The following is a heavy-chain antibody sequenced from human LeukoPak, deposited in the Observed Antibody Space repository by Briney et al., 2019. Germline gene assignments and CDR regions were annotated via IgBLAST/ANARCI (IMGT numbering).Heavy chain of an antibody. CDR3: ARGRGYCSSTTCYEGIDY. J-gene: IGHJ4*02. CDR2: IYIGAST. Sequence: GGSLRLSCAASGFTFSSNYMNWVRQAPGKGLEWVAVIYIGASTDYADSVKGRSTISTDNSKNTLYLQLNSLRAEDTAVYYCARGRGYCSSTTCYEGIDYWGQGTLVTVSS. CDR1: GFTFSSNY. V-gene: IGHV3-53*01. D-gene: IGHD2-2*01.